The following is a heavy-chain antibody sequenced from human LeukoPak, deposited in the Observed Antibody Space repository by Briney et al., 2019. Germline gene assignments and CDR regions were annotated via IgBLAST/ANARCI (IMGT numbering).Heavy chain of an antibody. Sequence: GGSLRLSCAASGFTFSSYGMHWVRQAPGKGLEWVAVIWYDGSNKYYADSVKGRFTISRDNPENTLYLQMNSLRAEDTAVYYCAREHYNYYDNSGSIDYWGQGTLVTVSS. J-gene: IGHJ4*02. CDR3: AREHYNYYDNSGSIDY. CDR1: GFTFSSYG. D-gene: IGHD3-22*01. CDR2: IWYDGSNK. V-gene: IGHV3-33*08.